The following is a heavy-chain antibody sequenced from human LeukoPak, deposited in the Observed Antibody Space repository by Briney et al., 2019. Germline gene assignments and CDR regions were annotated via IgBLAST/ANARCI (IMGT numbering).Heavy chain of an antibody. J-gene: IGHJ5*02. CDR2: ISGSGGST. V-gene: IGHV3-23*01. CDR1: GFTFSSYA. Sequence: GGSLRLSCAASGFTFSSYAMSWVRQAPGKGLEWVSAISGSGGSTYYADSVKGRFTISRDNSKNTLYLQMNSLRAEDTAVYYCAKFRTPWDGPGWFDPWGQGTLVTVFS. D-gene: IGHD1-26*01. CDR3: AKFRTPWDGPGWFDP.